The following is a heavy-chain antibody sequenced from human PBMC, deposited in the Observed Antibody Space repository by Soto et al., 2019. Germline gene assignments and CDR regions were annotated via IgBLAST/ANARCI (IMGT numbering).Heavy chain of an antibody. J-gene: IGHJ4*02. V-gene: IGHV1-46*01. CDR1: GYTFTNYY. CDR2: INPSGGST. Sequence: GASVKVSCKASGYTFTNYYMHWVRQAPGQGLEWMGIINPSGGSTSYAQKFQGRVTMTRDTSTSTVYMELSSLRSEDTAVYYCARDRRDAYSSHLRYFDYWGQGTLLTVSS. CDR3: ARDRRDAYSSHLRYFDY. D-gene: IGHD4-4*01.